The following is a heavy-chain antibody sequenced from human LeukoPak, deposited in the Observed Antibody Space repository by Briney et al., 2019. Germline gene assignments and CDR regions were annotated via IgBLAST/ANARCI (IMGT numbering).Heavy chain of an antibody. CDR1: GFTFSSYG. Sequence: GGTLRLSCAASGFTFSSYGMHWVRQAPGKGLEWVAVIWYDGSNKYYAYSVKGRFTISRDNSKNTLYLQMNSLRAEDTAVYYCARDDWGYYDSSGCQSNDYWGQGTLVTVSS. V-gene: IGHV3-33*01. D-gene: IGHD3-22*01. J-gene: IGHJ4*02. CDR2: IWYDGSNK. CDR3: ARDDWGYYDSSGCQSNDY.